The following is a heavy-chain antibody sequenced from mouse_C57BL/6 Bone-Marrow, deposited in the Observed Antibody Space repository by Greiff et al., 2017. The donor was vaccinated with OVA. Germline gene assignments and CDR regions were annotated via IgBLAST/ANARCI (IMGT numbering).Heavy chain of an antibody. V-gene: IGHV5-4*01. CDR3: ARQPITTVVAHWYFDV. D-gene: IGHD1-1*01. Sequence: DVQLVESGGGLVKPGGSLKLSCAASGFTFSSYAMSWVRQTPEKRLEWVATISDGGSYTYYPDNVKGRFTISRDNAKNNLYLQMSHLKSEDTAMYYCARQPITTVVAHWYFDVWGTGTTVTVSS. J-gene: IGHJ1*03. CDR1: GFTFSSYA. CDR2: ISDGGSYT.